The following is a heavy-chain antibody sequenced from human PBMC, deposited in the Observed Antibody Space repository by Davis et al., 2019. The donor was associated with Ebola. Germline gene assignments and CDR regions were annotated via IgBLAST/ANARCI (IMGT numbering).Heavy chain of an antibody. CDR2: ISWNSGSI. CDR1: GFTFDDYA. J-gene: IGHJ3*02. V-gene: IGHV3-9*01. Sequence: PGGSLRLSCAASGFTFDDYAMHWVRQAPGKGLEWVSGISWNSGSIGYADSVKGRFTISRDNAKNSLYLQMNSLRAEDTALYYCAKDTYYDFWSGDGAFDIWGQGTMVTVSS. D-gene: IGHD3-3*01. CDR3: AKDTYYDFWSGDGAFDI.